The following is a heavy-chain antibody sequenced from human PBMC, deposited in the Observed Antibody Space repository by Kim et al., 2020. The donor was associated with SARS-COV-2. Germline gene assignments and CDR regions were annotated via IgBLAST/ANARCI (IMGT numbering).Heavy chain of an antibody. D-gene: IGHD3-22*01. Sequence: SETLSLTCTVSGGSISSYYWSWIRQPPGKGLEWIGYIYYSGSTNYNPSLKSRVTISVDTSKNQFSLKLSSVTAADTAVYYCAREAYYYDSSGYYQGSYFDYWGQGTLVTVSS. CDR3: AREAYYYDSSGYYQGSYFDY. V-gene: IGHV4-59*01. J-gene: IGHJ4*02. CDR1: GGSISSYY. CDR2: IYYSGST.